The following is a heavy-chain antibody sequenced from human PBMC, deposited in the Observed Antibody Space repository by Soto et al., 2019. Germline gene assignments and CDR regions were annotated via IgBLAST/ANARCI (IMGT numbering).Heavy chain of an antibody. CDR1: GFTFISYG. Sequence: QVQVVESGGGVVQPGRSLRLSCAASGFTFISYGMHWVRQAPCKGLEWVAVISNDGSKKDYADSVEGRFTISRDNSKNNMYLQMHNLEAENTAGYYCGKDRRYCSGGSCSGELGFDYWGKETLVTVSS. CDR3: GKDRRYCSGGSCSGELGFDY. V-gene: IGHV3-30*18. CDR2: ISNDGSKK. D-gene: IGHD2-15*01. J-gene: IGHJ4*02.